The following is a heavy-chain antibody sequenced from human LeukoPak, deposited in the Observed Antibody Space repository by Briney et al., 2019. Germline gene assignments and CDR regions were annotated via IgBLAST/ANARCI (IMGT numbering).Heavy chain of an antibody. CDR1: GFTFSSNG. V-gene: IGHV3-33*01. CDR3: ARATSGYADY. Sequence: GTSLRLSCGASGFTFSSNGMHWVRQAPGKGLEGLALIWYDGSNKYYADSVRGRFTISRDNSKNTVYLQMDSLRAEDTAVYYCARATSGYADYWGQGTLVTVSS. J-gene: IGHJ4*02. CDR2: IWYDGSNK. D-gene: IGHD5-12*01.